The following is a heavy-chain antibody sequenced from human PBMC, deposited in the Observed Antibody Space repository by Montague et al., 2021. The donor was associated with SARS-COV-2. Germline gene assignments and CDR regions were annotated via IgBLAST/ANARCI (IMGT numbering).Heavy chain of an antibody. CDR3: ARAGDSAHFYFDS. D-gene: IGHD1-26*01. CDR1: GFTFNYYV. V-gene: IGHV3-23*03. CDR2: IYSGGSDS. Sequence: SLRLSCAASGFTFNYYVMSWVRQAPGKGLEWVSVIYSGGSDSYFADSVKGRFTVSRDNSKGTHYLHMHSLGVDDTAVYYCARAGDSAHFYFDSWGQGTLVTVSS. J-gene: IGHJ4*02.